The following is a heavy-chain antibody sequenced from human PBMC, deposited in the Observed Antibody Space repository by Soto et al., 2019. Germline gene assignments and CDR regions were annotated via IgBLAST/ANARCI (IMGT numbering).Heavy chain of an antibody. CDR2: IIPIFGTA. D-gene: IGHD2-15*01. V-gene: IGHV1-69*13. Sequence: SVKVSCKASGGTFSSYAISWVRQAPGQGLEWMGGIIPIFGTANYAQKFQGRVTITADESTSTAYMELSSLRSEDTAVYYCATIGYCSGGSCPERPYYYGMDVWGQGTTVTVSS. CDR3: ATIGYCSGGSCPERPYYYGMDV. CDR1: GGTFSSYA. J-gene: IGHJ6*02.